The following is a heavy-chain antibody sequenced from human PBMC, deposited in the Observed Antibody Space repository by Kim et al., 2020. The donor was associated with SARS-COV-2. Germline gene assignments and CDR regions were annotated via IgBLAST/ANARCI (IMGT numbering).Heavy chain of an antibody. V-gene: IGHV3-49*02. J-gene: IGHJ4*02. CDR3: TRGRTHVY. Sequence: GGNTKDAASVKGRFTISREDSKSIAYLQMNSLKTEDTAVYYCTRGRTHVYWGQGTLVTVSS. CDR2: GGNT.